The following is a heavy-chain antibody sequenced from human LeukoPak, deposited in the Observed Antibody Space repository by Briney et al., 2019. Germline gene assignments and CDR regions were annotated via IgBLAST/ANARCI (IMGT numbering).Heavy chain of an antibody. CDR2: IKQDGSEK. Sequence: GGSLRLSCAASGFTFSIYWMSWVRHAPGKGLEWVANIKQDGSEKYYVDSVKGRFTISRDNAKNSLYLQMNSLRAEDTAVYFCARGQTTVTNWGQGTLVTVSS. D-gene: IGHD4-17*01. V-gene: IGHV3-7*03. J-gene: IGHJ4*02. CDR1: GFTFSIYW. CDR3: ARGQTTVTN.